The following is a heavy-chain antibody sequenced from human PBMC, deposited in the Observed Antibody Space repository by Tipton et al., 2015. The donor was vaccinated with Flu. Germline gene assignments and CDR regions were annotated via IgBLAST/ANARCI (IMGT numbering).Heavy chain of an antibody. Sequence: TLSLTCAVHGGSFSGYYWSWIRQPPGKGLEWIGYSGSTNYNPSLKNRVTISLDTSKNQFSLQLKSVTASDTAVYYCARLKLFALVNHSYYYGLDVWGQGTTVTVSS. CDR2: SGST. CDR1: GGSFSGYY. D-gene: IGHD3/OR15-3a*01. J-gene: IGHJ6*02. CDR3: ARLKLFALVNHSYYYGLDV. V-gene: IGHV4-34*01.